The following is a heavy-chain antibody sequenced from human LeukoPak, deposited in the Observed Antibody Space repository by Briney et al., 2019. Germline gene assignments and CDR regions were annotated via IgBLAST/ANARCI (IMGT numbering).Heavy chain of an antibody. CDR2: ISGSGIVT. D-gene: IGHD6-19*01. V-gene: IGHV3-23*01. J-gene: IGHJ4*02. Sequence: GGSLRLSCAISGFTFAKFAMSWVRQAPGKGLKWASTISGSGIVTYYADSVKGRFTISRDNSKNTLYLQMNSLRAEDTAVYYCAKEPYSSGWFDYWGQGTLVTVSS. CDR3: AKEPYSSGWFDY. CDR1: GFTFAKFA.